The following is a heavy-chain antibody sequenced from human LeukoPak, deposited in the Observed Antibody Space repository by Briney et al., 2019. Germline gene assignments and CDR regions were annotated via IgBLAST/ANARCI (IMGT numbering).Heavy chain of an antibody. CDR1: GFTFSSYE. CDR2: ISSSGSTI. D-gene: IGHD3-3*01. J-gene: IGHJ5*02. V-gene: IGHV3-48*03. CDR3: ARDDGITIFGVVIKLSNWFDP. Sequence: GGSLRLSCAASGFTFSSYEMNWVRQAPGKGLEWVSYISSSGSTIYYADSVKGRFTISRDNAKNSLYLQMNSLRAEDTAVYYCARDDGITIFGVVIKLSNWFDPWGQGTLVTVSS.